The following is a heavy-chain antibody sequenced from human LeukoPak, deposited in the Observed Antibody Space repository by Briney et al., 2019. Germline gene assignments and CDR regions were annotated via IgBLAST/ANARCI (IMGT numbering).Heavy chain of an antibody. CDR2: INPSGGST. D-gene: IGHD2/OR15-2a*01. CDR1: GYSFTSYY. CDR3: ARTFGLNGDFGYFDY. V-gene: IGHV1-46*01. J-gene: IGHJ4*02. Sequence: ASVKVSCKASGYSFTSYYMHWVRQAPGQGLEWMGIINPSGGSTSYAQKFQGRVTMTRDMSTSTVYMELSSLRSEDTAVYYCARTFGLNGDFGYFDYWGQGTLVTVSS.